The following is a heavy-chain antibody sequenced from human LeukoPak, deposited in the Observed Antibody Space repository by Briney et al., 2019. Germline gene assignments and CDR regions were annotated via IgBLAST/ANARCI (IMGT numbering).Heavy chain of an antibody. CDR3: ARHLNDYGDYEGYYYYMDV. Sequence: GESLKISCKGSGYTFTNYWIGWVRQMPGKGLEWMGIIYPGDSDTRYSPSFQGQVTISADKSISTAYLQWSSLKASDTAMYYCARHLNDYGDYEGYYYYMDVWGKGTTVTVSS. CDR1: GYTFTNYW. V-gene: IGHV5-51*01. D-gene: IGHD4-17*01. CDR2: IYPGDSDT. J-gene: IGHJ6*03.